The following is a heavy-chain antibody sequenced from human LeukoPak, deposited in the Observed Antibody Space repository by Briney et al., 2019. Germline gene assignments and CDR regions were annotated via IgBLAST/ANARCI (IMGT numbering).Heavy chain of an antibody. CDR3: ARGPVAAARTRFADY. J-gene: IGHJ4*02. D-gene: IGHD6-13*01. CDR1: GGTFSSDA. CDR2: IIPIFGTA. Sequence: ASVKVSCKASGGTFSSDAISWVRQAPGQGLGWMGRIIPIFGTANYAQKFQGRVTITADESTSTAYMELSSLRSEDTAVYYCARGPVAAARTRFADYWGQGTLVTVSS. V-gene: IGHV1-69*13.